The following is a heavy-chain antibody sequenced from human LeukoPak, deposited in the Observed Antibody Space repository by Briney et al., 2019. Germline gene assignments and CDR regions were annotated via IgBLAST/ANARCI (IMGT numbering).Heavy chain of an antibody. D-gene: IGHD1-26*01. Sequence: PSETLSLTCTVSGGSISTSNYYWGWIRQPPGKGLEWIGNIFYSGSTYYSPSVKSRVTISLDTSKNQFSLKLSSVTAADTAVYYCARHKYPYSGSYLDWGQGTLVTVSS. V-gene: IGHV4-39*01. CDR3: ARHKYPYSGSYLD. CDR1: GGSISTSNYY. CDR2: IFYSGST. J-gene: IGHJ4*02.